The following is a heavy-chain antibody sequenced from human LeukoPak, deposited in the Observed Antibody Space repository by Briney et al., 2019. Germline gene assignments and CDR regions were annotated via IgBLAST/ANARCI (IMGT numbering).Heavy chain of an antibody. V-gene: IGHV4-39*01. Sequence: SETLSLTCTVSGGSISSSSYYWGWIRQPPGKGLEWIGSIYYSGSTYYNPSLKSRVTISVDTSKNQFSLKLSSVTAVDTAVYYCARLGRAVVESWGQGTLVTVSS. J-gene: IGHJ5*01. CDR3: ARLGRAVVES. CDR1: GGSISSSSYY. CDR2: IYYSGST. D-gene: IGHD3-10*01.